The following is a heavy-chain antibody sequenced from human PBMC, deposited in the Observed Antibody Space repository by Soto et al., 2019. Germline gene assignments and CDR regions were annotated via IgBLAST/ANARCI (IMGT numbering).Heavy chain of an antibody. D-gene: IGHD6-19*01. CDR3: AKADGEQWLIPHLDN. CDR1: GFNFKKFA. Sequence: LRLSCEASGFNFKKFAMGWVRQAPGEGLEWVSGISCCSGSTFYADSVKGRFSLARDDSENTLPLQLNSLRVEDTAHYYCAKADGEQWLIPHLDNWGQGTQVTVSS. V-gene: IGHV3-23*01. CDR2: ISCCSGST. J-gene: IGHJ1*01.